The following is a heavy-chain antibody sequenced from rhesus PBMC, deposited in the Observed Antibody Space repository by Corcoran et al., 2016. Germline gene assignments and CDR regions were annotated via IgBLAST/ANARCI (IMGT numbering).Heavy chain of an antibody. Sequence: QVQLQESGPGVVKPSETLSLTCAVSGGPISDSYRWSWIRQPPGKGLEWIGYIYGSSTSTNYNPSLKSRVTISKDTSKNQFSLKLSSVTAADTAVYYCARGGSSVYWGQGVLVTVSS. V-gene: IGHV4S10*01. D-gene: IGHD3-16*01. CDR1: GGPISDSYR. CDR2: IYGSSTST. J-gene: IGHJ4*01. CDR3: ARGGSSVY.